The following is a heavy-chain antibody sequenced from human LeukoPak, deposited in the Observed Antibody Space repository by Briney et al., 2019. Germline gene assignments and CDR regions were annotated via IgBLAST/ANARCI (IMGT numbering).Heavy chain of an antibody. Sequence: SVKVSCKASGGSFRSFSISWVRQAPGQGLVWMGNITPMFGTSHYAQRFQGRVTFTADESTTTAYMELNSLTSEDTAVYYCTVSPSGFYWGFDYWGQGSQVTVSS. CDR3: TVSPSGFYWGFDY. CDR2: ITPMFGTS. V-gene: IGHV1-69*13. CDR1: GGSFRSFS. J-gene: IGHJ4*02. D-gene: IGHD6-19*01.